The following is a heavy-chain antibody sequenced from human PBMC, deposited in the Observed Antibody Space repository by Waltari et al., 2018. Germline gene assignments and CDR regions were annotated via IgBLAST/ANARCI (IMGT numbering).Heavy chain of an antibody. CDR3: ARDDYGDNGVDY. V-gene: IGHV4-61*02. CDR2: IYTSGST. Sequence: QVQLQESGPGLVKPSQTLSLTCTVSGGSISSGSYSWSWIRQPAGKGLEWIGRIYTSGSTNYNPSLKSRVTISVDTSKNQFSLKLSSVTAADTAVYYCARDDYGDNGVDYWGQGTLVTVSS. CDR1: GGSISSGSYS. D-gene: IGHD4-17*01. J-gene: IGHJ4*02.